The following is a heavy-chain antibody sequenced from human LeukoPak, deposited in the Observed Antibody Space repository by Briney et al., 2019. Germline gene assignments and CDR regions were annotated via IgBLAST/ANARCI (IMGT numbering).Heavy chain of an antibody. V-gene: IGHV3-74*01. CDR2: ISGDGSAI. J-gene: IGHJ5*02. Sequence: GGSLRLSCAASGFTFSTYWMHWVRQAPGKGLVWVSRISGDGSAIIYADSVKGRFTIPRDNAENTMYLQMNSLTVEDTAVYYCTRRVSATRWFDAWGQGTLVTVSS. D-gene: IGHD2-15*01. CDR3: TRRVSATRWFDA. CDR1: GFTFSTYW.